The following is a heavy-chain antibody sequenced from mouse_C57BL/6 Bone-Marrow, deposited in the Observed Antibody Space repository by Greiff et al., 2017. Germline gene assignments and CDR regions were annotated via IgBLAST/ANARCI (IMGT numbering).Heavy chain of an antibody. CDR1: GFSLTSYG. Sequence: VMLVESGPGLVQPSQSLSITCTVSGFSLTSYGVHWVRQSPGKGLEWLGVIWSGGSTAYNAAFISRLSISKDNSKSQVFFKMNSLQADDTAIYYCARSTTVVDLYYAMDYWGQGTSVTVSS. J-gene: IGHJ4*01. CDR2: IWSGGST. V-gene: IGHV2-2*01. CDR3: ARSTTVVDLYYAMDY. D-gene: IGHD1-1*01.